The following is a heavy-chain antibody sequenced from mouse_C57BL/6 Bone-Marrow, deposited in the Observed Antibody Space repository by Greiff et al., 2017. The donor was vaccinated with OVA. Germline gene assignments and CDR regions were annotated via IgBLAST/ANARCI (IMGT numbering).Heavy chain of an antibody. CDR1: GFTFSDYG. CDR2: ISSGSSTI. J-gene: IGHJ4*01. CDR3: ARPGDWGYYAMDY. D-gene: IGHD4-1*01. Sequence: EVKLVESGGGLVKPGGSLKLSCAASGFTFSDYGMHWVRQAPEKGLEWVAYISSGSSTIYYADTVKGRFTISRDNAKNTLFLQMTSLRSEDTAMYYCARPGDWGYYAMDYWGQGTSVTVSS. V-gene: IGHV5-17*01.